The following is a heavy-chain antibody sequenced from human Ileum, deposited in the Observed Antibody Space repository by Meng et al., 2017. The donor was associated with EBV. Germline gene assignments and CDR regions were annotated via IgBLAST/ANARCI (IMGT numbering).Heavy chain of an antibody. Sequence: QVALQESGPGLVKPSGTLSLTCSVSNGSVSSYGYYWTWIRQPPGKGLEWIGYMSYTGSTNYKSTLKSRVTISVDKSKNQFSLKLSSVTAADTAVYYCARERGGGDRGIQWGQGTLVTVSS. J-gene: IGHJ4*02. V-gene: IGHV4-61*08. CDR1: NGSVSSYGYY. CDR2: MSYTGST. CDR3: ARERGGGDRGIQ. D-gene: IGHD2-21*02.